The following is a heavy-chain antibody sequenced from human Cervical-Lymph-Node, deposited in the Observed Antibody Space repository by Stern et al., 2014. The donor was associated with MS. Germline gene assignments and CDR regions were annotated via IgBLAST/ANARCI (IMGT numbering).Heavy chain of an antibody. J-gene: IGHJ2*01. CDR1: GGTLSTYG. Sequence: QVQLVQSGAEVKKPGSSVKVSCKASGGTLSTYGFSWVRQAPGQGLEWMGGIILMFGISNSAQKFQGRVTITADESTSTAYMELSSLRSDDTAVYYCARYRSAVDWYFDLWGRGTLVTVSS. CDR3: ARYRSAVDWYFDL. V-gene: IGHV1-69*01. CDR2: IILMFGIS. D-gene: IGHD3-10*01.